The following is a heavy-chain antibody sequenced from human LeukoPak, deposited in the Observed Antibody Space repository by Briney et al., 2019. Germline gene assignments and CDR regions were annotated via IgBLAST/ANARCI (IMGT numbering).Heavy chain of an antibody. CDR1: GFTFSSYW. CDR3: ATYSSAFSY. Sequence: GGSLRLSCAASGFTFSSYWMSWVRQAPGKGLEWVANIKQDGSDKYYVGSVKGRFTISRDNAKNSLYLQMNSLRAEDTAVYYCATYSSAFSYWGQGTLVTVSS. D-gene: IGHD6-19*01. CDR2: IKQDGSDK. J-gene: IGHJ4*02. V-gene: IGHV3-7*01.